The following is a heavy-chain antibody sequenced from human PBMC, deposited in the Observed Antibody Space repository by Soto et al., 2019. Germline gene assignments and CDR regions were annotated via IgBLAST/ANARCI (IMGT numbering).Heavy chain of an antibody. CDR1: GFTFGSHE. V-gene: IGHV3-48*03. CDR2: ISSSGSPI. D-gene: IGHD4-17*01. J-gene: IGHJ5*02. Sequence: GGSLRLSCAASGFTFGSHEMNWVRQAPGKGLEWVSSISSSGSPIKYADSVKGRFTISRDNAKNSVYLQMNSLRAEDTAVYYCAKVPLTTVVTPVWFDPWGQGTLVTVSS. CDR3: AKVPLTTVVTPVWFDP.